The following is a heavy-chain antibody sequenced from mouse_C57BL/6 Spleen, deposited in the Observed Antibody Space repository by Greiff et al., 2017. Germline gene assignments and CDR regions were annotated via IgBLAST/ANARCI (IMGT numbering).Heavy chain of an antibody. V-gene: IGHV3-6*01. CDR1: GYSITSGYY. CDR2: ISYDGSN. J-gene: IGHJ4*01. CDR3: ARAPTRDYAMDY. Sequence: EVQLQESGPGLVKPSQSLSLTCSVTGYSITSGYYWNWIRQFPGNKLEWMGYISYDGSNNYNPSLKNRISITRDTSKNQFFLKLNSVTTEDTATYDCARAPTRDYAMDYWGQGTSVTVSS.